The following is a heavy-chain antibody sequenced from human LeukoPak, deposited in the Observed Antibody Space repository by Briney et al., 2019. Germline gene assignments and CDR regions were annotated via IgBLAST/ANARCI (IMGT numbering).Heavy chain of an antibody. CDR3: ARGELSSTSCWFDP. Sequence: PSETLPLTCTVSGGSISSSSYYWGWIRQPPGKGLEWIGSIYYSGSTYYNPSLKSRVTISVDTSKNQFSLKLSSVTAADTAVYYCARGELSSTSCWFDPWGQGTLVTVSS. V-gene: IGHV4-39*07. D-gene: IGHD2-2*01. CDR1: GGSISSSSYY. J-gene: IGHJ5*02. CDR2: IYYSGST.